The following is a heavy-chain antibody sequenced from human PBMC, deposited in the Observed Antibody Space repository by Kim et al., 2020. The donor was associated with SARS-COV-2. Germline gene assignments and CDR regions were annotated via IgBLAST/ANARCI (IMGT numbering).Heavy chain of an antibody. V-gene: IGHV3-9*01. J-gene: IGHJ4*02. D-gene: IGHD6-13*01. Sequence: DSVKGRFTISRDNAKNSLYLQMNSLRAEDTALYYCAKDIGIAAAGTPFDYWGQGTLVTVSS. CDR3: AKDIGIAAAGTPFDY.